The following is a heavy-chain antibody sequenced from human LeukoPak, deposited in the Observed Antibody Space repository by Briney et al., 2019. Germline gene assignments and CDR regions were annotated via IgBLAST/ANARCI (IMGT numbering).Heavy chain of an antibody. CDR2: MYSRGDT. CDR1: GFTVSDNY. CDR3: ARDAPQVPAAGVLAS. J-gene: IGHJ5*02. V-gene: IGHV3-53*01. Sequence: GGSLRLSCAASGFTVSDNYMSWVRQAPGKGLEWVSVMYSRGDTYYAKSVKGRFTFSRDISKNTLYLQMNGLRTEDTAMYYCARDAPQVPAAGVLASWGQGTLVIVSS. D-gene: IGHD6-13*01.